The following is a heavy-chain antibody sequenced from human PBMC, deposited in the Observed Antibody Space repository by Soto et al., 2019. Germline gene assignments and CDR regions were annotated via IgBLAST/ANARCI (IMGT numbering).Heavy chain of an antibody. Sequence: PGGSLRLSCAASGFIFSNYNMNWVRQAPGKGLEWISYVNIASDDIYYADSVKGRFTASRDNARASLDLVMNGLSPEDTALYYCVRDSDWAFDVWGQGTMVTVSS. J-gene: IGHJ3*01. CDR3: VRDSDWAFDV. V-gene: IGHV3-48*01. CDR1: GFIFSNYN. CDR2: VNIASDDI. D-gene: IGHD2-21*02.